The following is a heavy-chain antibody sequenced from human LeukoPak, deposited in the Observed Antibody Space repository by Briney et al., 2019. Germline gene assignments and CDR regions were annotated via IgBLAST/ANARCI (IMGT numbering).Heavy chain of an antibody. V-gene: IGHV3-9*01. J-gene: IGHJ4*02. CDR2: ISWNSGSI. CDR1: GFTFSSYA. Sequence: GGSLRLSCAASGFTFSSYAMHWVRQAPGKGLEWVSGISWNSGSIGYADSVKGRFTISRDNSKNTLYLQMNSLRPEDTAVYYCAKGTHDYGDYGYYFDYWGQGTLVTVSS. CDR3: AKGTHDYGDYGYYFDY. D-gene: IGHD4-17*01.